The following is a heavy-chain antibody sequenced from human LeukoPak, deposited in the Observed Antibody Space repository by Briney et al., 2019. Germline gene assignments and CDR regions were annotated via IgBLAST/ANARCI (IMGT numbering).Heavy chain of an antibody. J-gene: IGHJ6*03. D-gene: IGHD1-7*01. CDR2: INPNSGGT. CDR3: ARVNGNYGYYYYMDV. CDR1: GYTFTGYY. V-gene: IGHV1-2*02. Sequence: SVKVSCKASGYTFTGYYMHWVRQAPGKALEWMGWINPNSGGTNYAQKFQGRVSMTRDTSISTAYMELSRLRSDDTAVYYCARVNGNYGYYYYMDVWGKGTTVTVSS.